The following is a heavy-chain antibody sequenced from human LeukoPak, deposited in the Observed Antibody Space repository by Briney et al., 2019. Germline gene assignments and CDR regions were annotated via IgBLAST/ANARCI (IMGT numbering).Heavy chain of an antibody. V-gene: IGHV4-61*01. D-gene: IGHD2-15*01. CDR1: GGSVSSGSYY. J-gene: IGHJ4*02. CDR2: IYYSGST. Sequence: SETLSLTCTVSGGSVSSGSYYWSWIRQPPGKGLEWVGYIYYSGSTNYNPSLNSRVTISVDTSKHQFSLKLSSVTAADTAVYYCAREFHCSGGSCFGYDYWGQGTLVTVSS. CDR3: AREFHCSGGSCFGYDY.